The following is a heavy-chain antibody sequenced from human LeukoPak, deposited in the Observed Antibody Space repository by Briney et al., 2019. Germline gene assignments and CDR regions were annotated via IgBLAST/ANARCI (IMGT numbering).Heavy chain of an antibody. Sequence: HGESLKISCKGSGYSFTSYWIGWVRQMPGKGLEWMGIVYPGDSDTRYSPSFQGQVTISADKSISTAYLQWSSLKASDTAMYYCARPRYYYGSGIQYYFDYWGQGTLVTVSS. D-gene: IGHD3-10*01. CDR3: ARPRYYYGSGIQYYFDY. V-gene: IGHV5-51*01. CDR1: GYSFTSYW. CDR2: VYPGDSDT. J-gene: IGHJ4*02.